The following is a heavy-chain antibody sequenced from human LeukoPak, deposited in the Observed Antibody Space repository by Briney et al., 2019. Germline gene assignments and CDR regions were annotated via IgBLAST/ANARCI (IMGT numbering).Heavy chain of an antibody. CDR2: ISYDGGNK. Sequence: GGSLRLSCAASGFTFSNSGIHWVRQAPGKGLEWVAVISYDGGNKYYADSVKGRFTISRDNSKNTLYLQMNSLRAEDTAVYYCARVSGSRPRDDAFDIWGQGTMVTVSS. J-gene: IGHJ3*02. V-gene: IGHV3-30*03. D-gene: IGHD1-26*01. CDR3: ARVSGSRPRDDAFDI. CDR1: GFTFSNSG.